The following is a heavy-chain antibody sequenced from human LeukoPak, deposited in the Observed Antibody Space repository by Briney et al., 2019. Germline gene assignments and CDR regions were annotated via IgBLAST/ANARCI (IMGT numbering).Heavy chain of an antibody. V-gene: IGHV3-9*01. J-gene: IGHJ3*02. CDR1: GFTFEDYA. D-gene: IGHD7-27*01. CDR3: AKGRANWDPGDAFDI. Sequence: PGGSLRLSCAASGFTFEDYAMHGVRRAPGEGGEGGSGMSWNSGSRGYADSEKGRITISRDNTKNTLYPQKNRLKAEDTAVYYCAKGRANWDPGDAFDIWGRGTMVTVSS. CDR2: MSWNSGSR.